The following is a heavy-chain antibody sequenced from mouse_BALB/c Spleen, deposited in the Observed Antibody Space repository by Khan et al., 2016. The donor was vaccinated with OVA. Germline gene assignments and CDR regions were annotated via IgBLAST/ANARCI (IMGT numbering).Heavy chain of an antibody. V-gene: IGHV2-2*02. D-gene: IGHD2-4*01. CDR2: IWSAGST. CDR1: GFSFTNYS. CDR3: AGRGYDYGRGALFAY. Sequence: QMQLEESGPGLVQPSQSLSITCTVSGFSFTNYSVHWVRQSPGKGLEWLGVIWSAGSTDYNAAFISRLTIRKDNSRSKGFSKMNILQPNDTAIYYCAGRGYDYGRGALFAYWGQGTLVTVSA. J-gene: IGHJ3*01.